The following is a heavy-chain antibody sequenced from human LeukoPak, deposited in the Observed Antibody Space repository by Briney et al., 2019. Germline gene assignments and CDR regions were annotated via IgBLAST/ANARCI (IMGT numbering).Heavy chain of an antibody. CDR2: MNPNSGNT. CDR3: ASTSGYSSSWYERDDY. J-gene: IGHJ4*02. Sequence: ASVKVSCKASGSTFTSYDINWVRQATGQGLEWMGWMNPNSGNTGYAQKFQGRVTMTRNTSISTAYMELSSLRSEDTAVYYCASTSGYSSSWYERDDYWVQGTLVTVSS. D-gene: IGHD6-13*01. CDR1: GSTFTSYD. V-gene: IGHV1-8*01.